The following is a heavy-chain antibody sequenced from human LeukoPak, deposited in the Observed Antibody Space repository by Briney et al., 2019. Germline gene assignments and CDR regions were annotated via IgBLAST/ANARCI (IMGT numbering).Heavy chain of an antibody. CDR1: GYTFTSYG. CDR3: ARGYAEDIVVVPAATYYYGMDV. Sequence: ASVKVSCKASGYTFTSYGISWVRQAPGQGLEWMGRISAYNGNTNYAQKLQGRVTMTTDTSTSTAYMELRSLRSDDTAVYYCARGYAEDIVVVPAATYYYGMDVWGQGTTVTVSS. V-gene: IGHV1-18*01. D-gene: IGHD2-2*01. J-gene: IGHJ6*02. CDR2: ISAYNGNT.